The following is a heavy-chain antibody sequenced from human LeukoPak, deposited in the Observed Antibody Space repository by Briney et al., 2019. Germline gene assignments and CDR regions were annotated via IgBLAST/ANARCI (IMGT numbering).Heavy chain of an antibody. V-gene: IGHV3-23*01. CDR3: AKVPWGGDFFDY. D-gene: IGHD3-16*01. Sequence: GGSLRLSCEASGLTLSSFAMTWLRQPPGKGLEWVSAISGDGGSTEYADSVKGRFTISRDNSKNTVYLQMNSLRAEDTAVYYCAKVPWGGDFFDYWGQGTLVTVSS. J-gene: IGHJ4*02. CDR2: ISGDGGST. CDR1: GLTLSSFA.